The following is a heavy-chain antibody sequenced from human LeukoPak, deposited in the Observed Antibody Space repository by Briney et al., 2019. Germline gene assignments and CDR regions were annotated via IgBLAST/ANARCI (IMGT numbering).Heavy chain of an antibody. D-gene: IGHD1-1*01. V-gene: IGHV3-30*02. J-gene: IGHJ4*02. CDR2: VRYDGDLQ. Sequence: GGSLRLSCAASGFTFTHFGMHWVRQAPGKGLDWVAFVRYDGDLQFYADSVQGRFTISRDNSKNTVDLQMNRLRIEDTAVYYCVKESLEGDNWGQGTMVTVSS. CDR3: VKESLEGDN. CDR1: GFTFTHFG.